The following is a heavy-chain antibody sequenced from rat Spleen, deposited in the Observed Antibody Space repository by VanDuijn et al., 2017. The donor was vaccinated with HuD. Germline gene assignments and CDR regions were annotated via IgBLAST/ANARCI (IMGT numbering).Heavy chain of an antibody. CDR3: VRANRESYAHFDY. J-gene: IGHJ2*01. CDR2: IWTGGST. D-gene: IGHD1-12*01. Sequence: QVQLKESGPGLVQPSQTLSLACTVSGFSLTSYHVHWVRQPSGKGLEWMGVIWTGGSTEYNSALKSRLSISRDTSKSQVFLRMNRLQTEDTATYYCVRANRESYAHFDYWGQGVMVTVSS. V-gene: IGHV2-43*01. CDR1: GFSLTSYH.